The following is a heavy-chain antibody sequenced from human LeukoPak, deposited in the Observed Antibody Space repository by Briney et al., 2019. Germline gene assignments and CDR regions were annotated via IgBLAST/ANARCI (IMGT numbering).Heavy chain of an antibody. CDR3: ARDRDIGTYYYYYGMDV. D-gene: IGHD1-26*01. CDR1: GFTFSSYW. CDR2: INHNGNVN. J-gene: IGHJ6*02. V-gene: IGHV3-7*03. Sequence: GGSLRLSCAASGFTFSSYWMNWARQAPGKGLEWVASINHNGNVNYYVDSVKGRFTISRDNAKNSLYLQMSNLRAEDTAVYFCARDRDIGTYYYYYGMDVWGQGTTVTVSS.